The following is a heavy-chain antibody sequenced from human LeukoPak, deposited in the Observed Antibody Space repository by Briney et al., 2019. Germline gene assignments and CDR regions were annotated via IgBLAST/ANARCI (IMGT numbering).Heavy chain of an antibody. CDR1: GLTFNNAW. CDR2: ISGSGGST. CDR3: AITMGMVGFPFDY. J-gene: IGHJ4*02. Sequence: PGGSLRLSCEVSGLTFNNAWMTWVRQAPGKGLEWVSAISGSGGSTYYADSVKGRFTISRDNSKSTLYLQMNSLRAEDTAVYCCAITMGMVGFPFDYWGQGTLVTVSS. V-gene: IGHV3-23*01. D-gene: IGHD2-15*01.